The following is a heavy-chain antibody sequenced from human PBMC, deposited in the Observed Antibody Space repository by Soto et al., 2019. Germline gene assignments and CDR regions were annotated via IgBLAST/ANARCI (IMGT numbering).Heavy chain of an antibody. CDR1: GGTFRTES. J-gene: IGHJ3*02. CDR3: ARGHEVGGNSDAVDI. V-gene: IGHV1-69*12. Sequence: QVQLVQSGAEVKKPGSSVKVSCKASGGTFRTESINWVRQAPGRGLEWMGGIIPVFGTSDYAQKFQGRVKFTEDEYTTTAYMELSSLRSDDTAVYYCARGHEVGGNSDAVDIWGQGTMVTVSS. CDR2: IIPVFGTS. D-gene: IGHD2-21*01.